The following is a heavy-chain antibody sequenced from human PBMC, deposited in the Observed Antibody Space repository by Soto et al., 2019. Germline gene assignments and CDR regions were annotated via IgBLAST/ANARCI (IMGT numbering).Heavy chain of an antibody. D-gene: IGHD6-6*01. Sequence: SLRLSCAASGFTFSSYGMHWVRQAPGKGLEWVAVISYDGSNKYYADSVKGRFTISRDNSKNTLYLQMNSLRAEDTAVYYCAKAEYSSSGSYLLDYWGQGTLVTVSS. CDR2: ISYDGSNK. V-gene: IGHV3-30*18. CDR1: GFTFSSYG. CDR3: AKAEYSSSGSYLLDY. J-gene: IGHJ4*02.